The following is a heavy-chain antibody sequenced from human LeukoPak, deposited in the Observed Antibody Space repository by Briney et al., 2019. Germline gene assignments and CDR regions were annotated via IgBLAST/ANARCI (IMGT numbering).Heavy chain of an antibody. J-gene: IGHJ3*02. CDR3: AKAWGELAAAGAFDI. Sequence: GGSLRLSCVASGFTFSSYVMHWLRPAPGKGVAGVAVISYDGSNKYYADSVKGRFTISRDNSKNTLYLQMNSLRAEDTAVYYCAKAWGELAAAGAFDIWGQGTMVTVSS. CDR1: GFTFSSYV. V-gene: IGHV3-30*18. D-gene: IGHD6-13*01. CDR2: ISYDGSNK.